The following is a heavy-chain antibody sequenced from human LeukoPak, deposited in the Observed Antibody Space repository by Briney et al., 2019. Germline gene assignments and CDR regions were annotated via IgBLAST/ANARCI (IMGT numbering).Heavy chain of an antibody. CDR1: GYTFTGYH. Sequence: ASVRVSCKASGYTFTGYHMHWVRQAPGQGLEWMGWINPNSGGTNYAQKFQGRVTMTRDTSISTAYMELSRLRSDDTAVYYCASLYDSSGYDQNDYWGQGTLVTVSS. CDR2: INPNSGGT. CDR3: ASLYDSSGYDQNDY. J-gene: IGHJ4*02. V-gene: IGHV1-2*02. D-gene: IGHD3-22*01.